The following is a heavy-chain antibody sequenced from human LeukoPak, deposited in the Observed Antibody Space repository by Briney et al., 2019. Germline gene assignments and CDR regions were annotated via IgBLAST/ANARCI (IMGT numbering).Heavy chain of an antibody. CDR1: GGSFSGYY. D-gene: IGHD3-10*01. Sequence: SETLSLTCAVYGGSFSGYYWSWIRQPPGKGLEWIGEINHSGSTNYNPSLKSRVTISVDTSKNQFSLKLSSVTAADTAVYYCARMVGSGFGEALDYRGQGTLVTVSS. CDR3: ARMVGSGFGEALDY. CDR2: INHSGST. V-gene: IGHV4-34*01. J-gene: IGHJ4*02.